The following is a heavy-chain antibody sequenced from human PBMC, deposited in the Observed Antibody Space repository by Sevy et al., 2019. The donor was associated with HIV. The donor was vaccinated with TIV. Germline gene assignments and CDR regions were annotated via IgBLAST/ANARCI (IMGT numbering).Heavy chain of an antibody. V-gene: IGHV1-18*01. CDR2: ISAYNGKT. J-gene: IGHJ4*02. Sequence: ASVKVSCKASGYTFTSYGISWVRQAPGQGLEWMGWISAYNGKTNYAQKLQGRVTMTTDTSTSTAYVELRSLRSDGTAVYYCARTARYDSGGYYIRDYFDYWGQGTLVTVSS. D-gene: IGHD3-22*01. CDR3: ARTARYDSGGYYIRDYFDY. CDR1: GYTFTSYG.